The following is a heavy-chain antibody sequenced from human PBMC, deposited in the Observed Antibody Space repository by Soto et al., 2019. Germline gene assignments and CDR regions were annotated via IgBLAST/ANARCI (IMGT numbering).Heavy chain of an antibody. CDR1: GDTFSSYT. CDR3: ARRRYCGYDCYHKHYYGMDV. J-gene: IGHJ6*02. D-gene: IGHD2-21*02. Sequence: QVQLVQSGAEVKMPGSSVKVSCRASGDTFSSYTVNWLRQAPGRGLEWMGRIIPVLTTTDYAQKFRGRVTSTADKSSXTXYLXLTSLSSDDTAVYYCARRRYCGYDCYHKHYYGMDVWGQGTTVTVAS. CDR2: IIPVLTTT. V-gene: IGHV1-69*08.